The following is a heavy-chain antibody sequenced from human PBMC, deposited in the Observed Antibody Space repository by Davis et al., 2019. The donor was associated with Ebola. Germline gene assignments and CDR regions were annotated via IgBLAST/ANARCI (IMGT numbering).Heavy chain of an antibody. CDR3: ARDGPTDYDILTGYYGY. CDR2: ISSSSSTI. Sequence: GESLKISCTDSVITFSSYAMTWVRQAPGKGLEWVSSISSSSSTIYYADSVKGRFTISRDNAKNSLYLQMNSLRDEDTAVYYCARDGPTDYDILTGYYGYWGQGTLVTVSS. J-gene: IGHJ4*02. V-gene: IGHV3-48*02. D-gene: IGHD3-9*01. CDR1: VITFSSYA.